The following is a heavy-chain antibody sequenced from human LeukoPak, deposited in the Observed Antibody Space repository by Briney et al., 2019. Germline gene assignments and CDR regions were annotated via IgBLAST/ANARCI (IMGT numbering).Heavy chain of an antibody. Sequence: PSETLSLTCTVSGGSISSYYWNWVRQPPGKGLEWIGYIYYSGSTNYNPSLKSRVTISVDTSKNQFSLKLSSVAAADTAVYYCASLMAETVAFNIWAKGQWSPSLQ. CDR3: ASLMAETVAFNI. J-gene: IGHJ3*02. CDR2: IYYSGST. CDR1: GGSISSYY. D-gene: IGHD2-8*01. V-gene: IGHV4-59*01.